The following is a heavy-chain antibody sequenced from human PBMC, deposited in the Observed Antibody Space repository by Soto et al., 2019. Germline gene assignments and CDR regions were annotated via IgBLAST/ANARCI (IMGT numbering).Heavy chain of an antibody. CDR1: GGSISSYY. Sequence: QVQLQESGPGLVKPSETLSFTCTVSGGSISSYYWSWIRQPPGKGLEWIGYIYYSGSTNYNPSLQSRLTISVDTSKNHCALKLSSVTAADTAVYYCSRDRGDAFDIWGQGTMVTVSS. J-gene: IGHJ3*02. CDR3: SRDRGDAFDI. CDR2: IYYSGST. V-gene: IGHV4-59*01.